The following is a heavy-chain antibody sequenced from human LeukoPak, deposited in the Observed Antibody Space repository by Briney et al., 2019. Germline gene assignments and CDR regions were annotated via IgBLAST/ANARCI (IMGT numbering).Heavy chain of an antibody. J-gene: IGHJ4*02. Sequence: PGGSLRLSCAASGFTFSSYAMSWVRQAPGKGLEWVSGISSNGDSTNYVDSVKGRFTISRDDSKKTLFLQMNSLRAEDTAVFYCARGSCSGGSCPYDFWGQGTLVTVSS. CDR2: ISSNGDST. CDR3: ARGSCSGGSCPYDF. CDR1: GFTFSSYA. V-gene: IGHV3-23*01. D-gene: IGHD2-15*01.